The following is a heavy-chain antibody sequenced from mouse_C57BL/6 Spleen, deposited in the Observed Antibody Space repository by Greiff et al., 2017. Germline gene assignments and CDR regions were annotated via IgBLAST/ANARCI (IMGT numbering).Heavy chain of an antibody. CDR2: IDPSDSYT. Sequence: VQLQQPGAELVRPGTSVKLSCKASGYTFTSYWMHWVKQRPGQGLEWIGVIDPSDSYTNYNQKFKGKATLTVDTSSSTAYMQLSSLTSEDSAVYYCARWDTTVVENWYFDVWGTGTTVTVSS. D-gene: IGHD1-1*01. J-gene: IGHJ1*03. V-gene: IGHV1-59*01. CDR1: GYTFTSYW. CDR3: ARWDTTVVENWYFDV.